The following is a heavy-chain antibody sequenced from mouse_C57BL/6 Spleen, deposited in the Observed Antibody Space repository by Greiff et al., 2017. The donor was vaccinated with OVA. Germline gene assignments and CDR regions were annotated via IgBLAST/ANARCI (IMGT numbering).Heavy chain of an antibody. CDR3: ARSPPEFAY. CDR2: INPSSGYT. J-gene: IGHJ3*01. V-gene: IGHV1-4*01. Sequence: QVQLQQSGAELARPGASVKMSCKASGYTFTSYTMHWVKQRPGQGLEWIGYINPSSGYTKYNQKFKDKATLSADKSSSTAYMQLSSLTSEDSAVYYCARSPPEFAYWGQGTLVTVSA. CDR1: GYTFTSYT.